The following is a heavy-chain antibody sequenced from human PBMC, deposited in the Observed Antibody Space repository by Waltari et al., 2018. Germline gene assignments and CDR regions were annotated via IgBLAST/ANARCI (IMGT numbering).Heavy chain of an antibody. CDR1: GGSISSSSYY. V-gene: IGHV4-39*01. CDR3: ARSHSDVGWLVDSWGY. D-gene: IGHD3-3*01. Sequence: QLQLQASGPGLVKPSETLSLTCTVSGGSISSSSYYWGWIRQPPGKGLEWIGSIYYSGSTYYNPSLKSRVTISVDTSKNQFSLKLSSVTAADTAVYYCARSHSDVGWLVDSWGYWGQGTLVTVSS. J-gene: IGHJ4*02. CDR2: IYYSGST.